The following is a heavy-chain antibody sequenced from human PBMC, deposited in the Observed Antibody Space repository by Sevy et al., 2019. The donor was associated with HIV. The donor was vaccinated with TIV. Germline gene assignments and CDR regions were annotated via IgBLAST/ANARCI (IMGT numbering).Heavy chain of an antibody. Sequence: ASVKVSCKASGYTFTSYGISWVRQAPGQGLEWMGWISAYNGNTNYAQKLQGRVTMTTDTSTSTAYMELRSLRSDDTAVYYCARMYYYDSSGYYGYWGQGNLVTVSS. V-gene: IGHV1-18*01. CDR3: ARMYYYDSSGYYGY. CDR2: ISAYNGNT. CDR1: GYTFTSYG. J-gene: IGHJ4*02. D-gene: IGHD3-22*01.